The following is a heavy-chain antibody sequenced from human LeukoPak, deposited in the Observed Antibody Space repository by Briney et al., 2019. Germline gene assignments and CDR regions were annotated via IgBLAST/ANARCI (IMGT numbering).Heavy chain of an antibody. CDR2: IDASDSYT. CDR1: GYRFTSYW. J-gene: IGHJ3*02. D-gene: IGHD2-8*01. Sequence: GESLKISCQGSGYRFTSYWISWVRQMPGRGLEWMGRIDASDSYTNYSPSFQGHLTISADKSISTAYLQWSSLKASDTAMYYCARHQLLGPCFKGVCSDAFDIWGQGTMVTVSS. CDR3: ARHQLLGPCFKGVCSDAFDI. V-gene: IGHV5-10-1*01.